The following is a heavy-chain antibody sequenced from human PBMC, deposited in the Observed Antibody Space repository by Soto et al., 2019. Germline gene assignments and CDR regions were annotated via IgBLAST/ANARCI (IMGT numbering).Heavy chain of an antibody. CDR2: ISAYNGNT. Sequence: ASVKVSCKASGYTFTSYGISWVRQAPGQGLEWMGWISAYNGNTKYSQKFQGRVTITRDTSASTAYMELSSLRSEDTAVYYCARDLIEDYYYGMDVWGQGTTVTVSS. V-gene: IGHV1-18*01. CDR3: ARDLIEDYYYGMDV. D-gene: IGHD2-8*01. J-gene: IGHJ6*02. CDR1: GYTFTSYG.